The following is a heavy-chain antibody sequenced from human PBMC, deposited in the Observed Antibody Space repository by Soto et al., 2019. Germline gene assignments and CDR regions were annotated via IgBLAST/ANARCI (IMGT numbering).Heavy chain of an antibody. CDR3: ARDFIPAATTAYRPPPYSYDIDV. CDR2: INSDGSST. V-gene: IGHV3-74*01. D-gene: IGHD6-13*01. J-gene: IGHJ6*02. CDR1: GFTFSSYW. Sequence: GGSLRLSCAASGFTFSSYWMHWVRQAPGKGLVWVSRINSDGSSTSYADSVKGRFTISRDNATNTLYLQMNSLRAEDTAVYYCARDFIPAATTAYRPPPYSYDIDVWGQGTTVTVSS.